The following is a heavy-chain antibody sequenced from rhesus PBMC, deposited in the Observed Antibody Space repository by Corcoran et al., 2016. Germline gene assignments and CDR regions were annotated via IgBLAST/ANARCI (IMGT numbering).Heavy chain of an antibody. V-gene: IGHV4S10*01. J-gene: IGHJ4*01. CDR1: GGSISDSYR. D-gene: IGHD3-34*01. Sequence: QVQLQGSGPGVVKPSETLSLTCAVSGGSISDSYRWSWIRQPPGKGLEWIGYIYGSSTSTNYNPSLKRRVTISKDTSKNQVSLKLSSVTAADTAVYYCARLRSGDYYSFDYWGQGVLVTVSS. CDR2: IYGSSTST. CDR3: ARLRSGDYYSFDY.